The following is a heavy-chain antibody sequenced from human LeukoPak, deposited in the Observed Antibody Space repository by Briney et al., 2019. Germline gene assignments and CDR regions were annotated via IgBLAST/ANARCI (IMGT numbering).Heavy chain of an antibody. CDR3: ATDGRSSGWYGFDY. J-gene: IGHJ4*02. CDR1: GFNLSDHY. D-gene: IGHD6-19*01. V-gene: IGHV3-11*04. CDR2: ITSPVGRM. Sequence: PGGSLRLSCAASGFNLSDHYMDWVRQAPGKGLEWVSSITSPVGRMYYADSLKGRITISRDNARSTLYLQMNSLRAEDTAVYYCATDGRSSGWYGFDYWGQGILVTVSS.